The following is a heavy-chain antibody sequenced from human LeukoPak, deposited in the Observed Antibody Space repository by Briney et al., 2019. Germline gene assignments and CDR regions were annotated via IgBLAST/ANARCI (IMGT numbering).Heavy chain of an antibody. CDR3: AKDLGSFYENDAFDI. J-gene: IGHJ3*02. Sequence: SVKVSCKASGGTFNNYAINWVRQAPGQGLEWMGVITPIFGTTNYAQKFRGRVTFTTDESTSTAYMELSSLRSEDTAVYYCAKDLGSFYENDAFDIWGQGTMVTVSS. CDR1: GGTFNNYA. CDR2: ITPIFGTT. D-gene: IGHD1-26*01. V-gene: IGHV1-69*05.